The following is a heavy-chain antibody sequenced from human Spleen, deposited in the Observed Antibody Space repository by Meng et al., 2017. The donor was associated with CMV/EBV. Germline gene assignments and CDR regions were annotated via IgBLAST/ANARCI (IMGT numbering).Heavy chain of an antibody. Sequence: QVQLPEWVAGLLKPSETLSLTCAVYGGSFSGYYWSWIRQPPGKGLEWIGEINHSGSTNYNPSLKSRVTISVDTSKNQFSLKLSSVTAADTAVYYCARTYYYDSSGWAWGQGTLVTVSS. CDR3: ARTYYYDSSGWA. D-gene: IGHD3-22*01. CDR1: GGSFSGYY. CDR2: INHSGST. J-gene: IGHJ5*02. V-gene: IGHV4-34*01.